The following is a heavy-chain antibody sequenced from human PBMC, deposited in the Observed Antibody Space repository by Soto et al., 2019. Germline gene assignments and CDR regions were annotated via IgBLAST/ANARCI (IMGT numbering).Heavy chain of an antibody. V-gene: IGHV5-51*01. D-gene: IGHD3-22*01. CDR2: IYPGDSDT. J-gene: IGHJ4*02. CDR1: GYSFTSYW. CDR3: ATSFFYDSSGYWVYYFDY. Sequence: GESLKISCKCSGYSFTSYWIGLVRQMPGKGLEWMGIIYPGDSDTRYSPSFQGQVTISADKSISTAYLQWSSLKASDTAMYYCATSFFYDSSGYWVYYFDYWGQGTLVTVSS.